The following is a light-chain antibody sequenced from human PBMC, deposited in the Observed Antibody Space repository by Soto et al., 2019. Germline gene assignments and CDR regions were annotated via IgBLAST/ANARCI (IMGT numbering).Light chain of an antibody. CDR1: SSDVGNYKY. CDR3: SSYAGSNLWV. CDR2: EVS. V-gene: IGLV2-8*01. Sequence: QSALTQSPSASGSPGQSVTISCTGTSSDVGNYKYVSWYQQLPGKAPKLMIYEVSKRPSGVPDRFSGSKSGNTASLTVSGLQVEDEADYYCSSYAGSNLWVFGGGTKVTVL. J-gene: IGLJ3*02.